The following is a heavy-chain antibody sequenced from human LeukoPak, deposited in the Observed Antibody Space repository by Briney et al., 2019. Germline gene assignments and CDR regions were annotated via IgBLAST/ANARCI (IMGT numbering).Heavy chain of an antibody. D-gene: IGHD6-13*01. J-gene: IGHJ4*02. CDR2: IYYSGST. Sequence: SETLSLTCTVSGGSMNNYYWSWIRQPPGKGLEWIGYIYYSGSTNYNPSLKSRVTISVDTSKNQFSLKLSSVTAADTAVYYCARDGRGAAGLDYWGQGTLVTVSS. V-gene: IGHV4-59*01. CDR3: ARDGRGAAGLDY. CDR1: GGSMNNYY.